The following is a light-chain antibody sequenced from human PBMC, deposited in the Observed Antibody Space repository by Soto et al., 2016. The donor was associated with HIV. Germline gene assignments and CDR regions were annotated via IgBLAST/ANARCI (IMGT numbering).Light chain of an antibody. CDR3: QVWDSSSDHPVV. Sequence: SYELTQPPSVSVAPGKTARITCGGNNIGIKSVHWYQQKPGQAPVLVVYDDSDRPSGIPERFSGSNSGNTATLTISGVEAGDEADYHCQVWDSSSDHPVVFGGGTKLTVL. CDR1: NIGIKS. CDR2: DDS. J-gene: IGLJ2*01. V-gene: IGLV3-21*03.